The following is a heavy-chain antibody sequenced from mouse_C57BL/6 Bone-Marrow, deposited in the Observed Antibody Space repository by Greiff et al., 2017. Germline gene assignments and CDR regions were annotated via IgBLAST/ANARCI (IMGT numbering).Heavy chain of an antibody. CDR2: IYPGDGDT. Sequence: QVQLQQSGAALVKPGASVKISCKASGYAFSSYWMNWVKQRPGKGLEWIGQIYPGDGDTNYNGKFKGTATLTVDKSYSTVYMQLSSLAAEDSAVYLCARRDPDYWGQGTTLTVSS. CDR1: GYAFSSYW. V-gene: IGHV1-80*01. CDR3: ARRDPDY. J-gene: IGHJ2*01.